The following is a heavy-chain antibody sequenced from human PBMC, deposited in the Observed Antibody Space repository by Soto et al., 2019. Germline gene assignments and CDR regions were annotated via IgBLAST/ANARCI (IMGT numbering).Heavy chain of an antibody. D-gene: IGHD6-19*01. V-gene: IGHV4-59*01. CDR2: VYYSGST. Sequence: ASETLSLTCTVSGGSIRDYYWSWIRQPPGKGLEWIGSVYYSGSTNHNPSLKSRVTTSVDTSKNQFSLRLYSLTAADTAVYYCARGYTSGWWYFDYWGQGIQVTVSS. CDR3: ARGYTSGWWYFDY. J-gene: IGHJ4*02. CDR1: GGSIRDYY.